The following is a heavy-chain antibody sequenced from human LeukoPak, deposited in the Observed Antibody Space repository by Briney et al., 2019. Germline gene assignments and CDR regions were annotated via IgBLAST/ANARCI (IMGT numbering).Heavy chain of an antibody. CDR2: IYYSGST. CDR3: AREQYCSSTSCYFIPARNGMDV. V-gene: IGHV4-31*03. D-gene: IGHD2-2*01. Sequence: SETLSLTCTVSGGSISSGGYYWSWIRQHPGKGVEWIGYIYYSGSTYYNPSLKSRVTISVDTSKNQFSLKLSSVTAADTAVYYCAREQYCSSTSCYFIPARNGMDVWGQGTTVTVSS. J-gene: IGHJ6*02. CDR1: GGSISSGGYY.